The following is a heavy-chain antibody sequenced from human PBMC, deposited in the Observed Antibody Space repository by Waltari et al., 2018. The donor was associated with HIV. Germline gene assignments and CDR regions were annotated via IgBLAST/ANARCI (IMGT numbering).Heavy chain of an antibody. D-gene: IGHD3-22*01. CDR1: GYSFSTHW. Sequence: EVQLVQSGPEVKKPGESLKISCEGSGYSFSTHWIGWVRQMPGKGLEWMGIIYPGDSATTYSPSFQGQVTISADKSISTAYLRWSSLKASDTAVYYCARHSYDSNGYYYFDYWGQGTLVTVSS. J-gene: IGHJ4*02. V-gene: IGHV5-51*01. CDR2: IYPGDSAT. CDR3: ARHSYDSNGYYYFDY.